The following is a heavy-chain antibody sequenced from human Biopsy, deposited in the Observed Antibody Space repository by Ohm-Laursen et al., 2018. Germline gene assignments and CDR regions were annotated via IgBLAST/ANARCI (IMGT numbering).Heavy chain of an antibody. Sequence: SETLSLTCTVSGGSFTGHYWTWIRQPPGKGLEWIGHISHTGYTSYNSSLTSRVTISLDTSRKHFSLRLTSLAAADTAVYYCARGSNEYGGLYFPHWGQGTLVTVSS. V-gene: IGHV4-59*11. CDR3: ARGSNEYGGLYFPH. CDR1: GGSFTGHY. J-gene: IGHJ1*01. D-gene: IGHD4-23*01. CDR2: ISHTGYT.